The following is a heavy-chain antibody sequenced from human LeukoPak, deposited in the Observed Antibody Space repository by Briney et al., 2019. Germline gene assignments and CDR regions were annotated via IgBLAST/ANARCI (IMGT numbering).Heavy chain of an antibody. D-gene: IGHD3-22*01. CDR1: GYSFTSYW. CDR3: AGRHDSSGYPPDY. J-gene: IGHJ4*02. CDR2: IYPGDSDT. V-gene: IGHV5-51*01. Sequence: GESLKISCKGSGYSFTSYWIGWVRQMPGKGLEWMGIIYPGDSDTRYSPSFQGQVTISADKSISTAYLQWSSLKASDTAMYYCAGRHDSSGYPPDYWGQGTLVTVSS.